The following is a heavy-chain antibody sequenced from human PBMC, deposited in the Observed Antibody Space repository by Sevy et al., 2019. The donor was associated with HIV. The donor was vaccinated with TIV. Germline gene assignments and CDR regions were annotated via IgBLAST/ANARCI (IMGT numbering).Heavy chain of an antibody. CDR3: ARERTYRSSSDYYYGMDV. D-gene: IGHD6-13*01. CDR2: ISYDGSNK. CDR1: GFTFSSYA. V-gene: IGHV3-30-3*01. J-gene: IGHJ6*04. Sequence: GGSLRLSCAASGFTFSSYAMHWVRQAPGKGLEWVAVISYDGSNKYYADSVKGRFTISRDNSKNTLYLQMNSLRAEDMTVYYCARERTYRSSSDYYYGMDVWGKGTTVPVSS.